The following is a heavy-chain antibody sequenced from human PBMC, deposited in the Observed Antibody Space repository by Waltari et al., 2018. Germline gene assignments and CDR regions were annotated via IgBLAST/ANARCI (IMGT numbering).Heavy chain of an antibody. CDR1: GFTFSNYG. CDR3: VKDQSFGHAFDI. J-gene: IGHJ3*02. D-gene: IGHD3-10*01. CDR2: IGGSGEST. Sequence: EVQLVESGGGLVQPGGSLRLSCAASGFTFSNYGMSWVRQAPGKGLGGVSAIGGSGESTYYADAVKGRFTISRDNSKNTLYLQMNSLRAEDTAVYYCVKDQSFGHAFDIWGQGTMVTVSS. V-gene: IGHV3-23*04.